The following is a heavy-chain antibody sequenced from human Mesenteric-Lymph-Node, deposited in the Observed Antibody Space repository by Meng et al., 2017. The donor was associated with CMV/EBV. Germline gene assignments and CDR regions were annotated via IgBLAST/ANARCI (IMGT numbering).Heavy chain of an antibody. J-gene: IGHJ6*02. V-gene: IGHV4-59*01. CDR1: GGSISSYY. D-gene: IGHD6-6*01. CDR2: IYYSGST. CDR3: ARLGSSSLRRTNGMDV. Sequence: GSLRLSCTVSGGSISSYYWSWIRQPPGKGLEWIGYIYYSGSTNYNPSLKSRVTISVGTSKNQFSLKLSSVTAADTAVYYCARLGSSSLRRTNGMDVWGQGTTVTVSS.